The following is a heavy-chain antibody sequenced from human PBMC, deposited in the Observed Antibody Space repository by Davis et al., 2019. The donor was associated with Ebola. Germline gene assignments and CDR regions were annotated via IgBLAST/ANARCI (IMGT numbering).Heavy chain of an antibody. CDR3: ARDSLRFLEWSLDY. CDR1: GGTFSSYA. CDR2: IIPIFGTA. D-gene: IGHD3-3*01. J-gene: IGHJ4*02. V-gene: IGHV1-69*13. Sequence: AASVKVSCKASGGTFSSYAISWVRQAPGQGLEWMGGIIPIFGTANYAQKFQGRVTITADESTSTAYMELSSLRPEDTAVYYCARDSLRFLEWSLDYWGQGTLVTVSS.